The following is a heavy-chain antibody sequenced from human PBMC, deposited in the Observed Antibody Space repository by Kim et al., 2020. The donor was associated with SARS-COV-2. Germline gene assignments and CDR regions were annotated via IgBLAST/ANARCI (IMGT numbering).Heavy chain of an antibody. Sequence: GESLKISCKGSGYSFTSYWIGWVRQMPGKGLEWMGIIYPGDSDTRYSPSFQGQVTISADKSISTAYLQWSSLKASDTAMYYCARHAQWGYYYGSGSYYGADWFDPWGQGTLVTVSS. V-gene: IGHV5-51*01. CDR3: ARHAQWGYYYGSGSYYGADWFDP. CDR2: IYPGDSDT. J-gene: IGHJ5*02. D-gene: IGHD3-10*01. CDR1: GYSFTSYW.